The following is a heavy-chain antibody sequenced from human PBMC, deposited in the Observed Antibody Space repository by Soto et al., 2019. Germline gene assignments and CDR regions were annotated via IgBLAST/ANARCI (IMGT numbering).Heavy chain of an antibody. CDR2: ISASGGST. V-gene: IGHV3-23*01. Sequence: EVWLLESGGGLVQPGGSLRLSCAASGFTFSSYAMSWVRQPPGKGLEWVSAISASGGSTYYADSVKGRFTISRDNSKNTLYLQMNSLRAEDTAIYYCARDPTVGATNWFDPWGQGTLVTVSS. J-gene: IGHJ5*02. CDR1: GFTFSSYA. D-gene: IGHD1-26*01. CDR3: ARDPTVGATNWFDP.